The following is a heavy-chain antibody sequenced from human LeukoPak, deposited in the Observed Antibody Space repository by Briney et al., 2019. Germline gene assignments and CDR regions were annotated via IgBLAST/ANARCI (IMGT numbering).Heavy chain of an antibody. Sequence: SGGSLRLSCTASGPTFSTSGFNWVRQAPGKGLEWVASIGPTGSDRYHADSIKGRFTISRDGANNFLYLQMNSLRAEDTAVYYCATETNGRHYDYWGQGTLLTVSS. CDR3: ATETNGRHYDY. CDR2: IGPTGSDR. J-gene: IGHJ4*02. V-gene: IGHV3-21*06. D-gene: IGHD1-14*01. CDR1: GPTFSTSG.